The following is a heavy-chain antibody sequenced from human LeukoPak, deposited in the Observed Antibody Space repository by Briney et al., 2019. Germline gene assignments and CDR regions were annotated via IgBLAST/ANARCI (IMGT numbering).Heavy chain of an antibody. CDR3: AKVPNYDILTGYYKAPSYYFDY. CDR2: ISGSGGST. V-gene: IGHV3-23*01. Sequence: PGGSLRLSCAASGFTFSSYAMNWVRQAPGKGLEWVSAISGSGGSTYYADSVKGRFTISRDNSKNTLYLQMNSLRAEDTAVYYCAKVPNYDILTGYYKAPSYYFDYWGQGTLVTVSS. D-gene: IGHD3-9*01. CDR1: GFTFSSYA. J-gene: IGHJ4*02.